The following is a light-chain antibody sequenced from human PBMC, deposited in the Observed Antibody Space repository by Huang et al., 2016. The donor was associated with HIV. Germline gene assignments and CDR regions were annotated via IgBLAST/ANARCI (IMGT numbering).Light chain of an antibody. J-gene: IGKJ1*01. CDR3: HQYGSLPRT. CDR1: HLVSNIY. CDR2: CAS. V-gene: IGKV3-20*01. Sequence: EIVLTQSPGTLSLSPGERATLSCRSGHLVSNIYLAWYQQKPGQAPRLLIYCASSRATDIPDRFSGSGSGTDFTLTISRLEPEDFAVYFCHQYGSLPRTFGQGTKVEI.